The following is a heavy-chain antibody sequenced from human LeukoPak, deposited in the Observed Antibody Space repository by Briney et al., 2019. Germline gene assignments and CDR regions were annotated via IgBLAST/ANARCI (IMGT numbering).Heavy chain of an antibody. CDR3: AKQRPSRGVTRDDY. V-gene: IGHV3-23*01. D-gene: IGHD4-17*01. Sequence: PVGSLRLSCAASGFTFSSDAMSWVRQAPGKGLEWVSAISGSGGSTYYADSVKGRFTISRDNSKNTLYLQMNSLRAEDTAVYYCAKQRPSRGVTRDDYWGQGTLVTVSS. J-gene: IGHJ4*02. CDR1: GFTFSSDA. CDR2: ISGSGGST.